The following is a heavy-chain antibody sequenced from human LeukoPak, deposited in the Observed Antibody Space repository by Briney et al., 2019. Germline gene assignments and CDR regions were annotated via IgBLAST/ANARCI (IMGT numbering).Heavy chain of an antibody. D-gene: IGHD2-15*01. Sequence: ASVKVSCKTSGYSFTNYGMNWVRQAPGQGLEWMGRINPNSGGTNYAQKFQDRVTMTRDTSINTAYMELSRLRSDDTAVYYCARIWLKKGGYCSGGYCYFDYWGQGTLVTVSS. V-gene: IGHV1-2*06. CDR3: ARIWLKKGGYCSGGYCYFDY. CDR2: INPNSGGT. J-gene: IGHJ4*02. CDR1: GYSFTNYG.